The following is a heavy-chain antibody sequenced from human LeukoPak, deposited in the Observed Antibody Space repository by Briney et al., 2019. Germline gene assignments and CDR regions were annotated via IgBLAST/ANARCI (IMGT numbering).Heavy chain of an antibody. CDR2: INHNGNVN. V-gene: IGHV3-7*03. Sequence: GGSLRLSCAASGFTFSSYWMNWARQAPGKGLEWVASINHNGNVNYYVDSVKGRFTISRDNAKNSLYLQMSNLRAEDTAVYFCARESLWDYYDSSGYFGAFDIWGQGTMVTVSS. CDR3: ARESLWDYYDSSGYFGAFDI. CDR1: GFTFSSYW. J-gene: IGHJ3*02. D-gene: IGHD3-22*01.